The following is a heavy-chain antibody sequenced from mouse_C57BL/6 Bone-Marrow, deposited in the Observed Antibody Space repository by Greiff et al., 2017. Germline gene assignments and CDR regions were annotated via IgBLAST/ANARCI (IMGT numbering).Heavy chain of an antibody. CDR1: GFTFSSYA. Sequence: EVQVVESGEGLVKPGGSLKLSCAASGFTFSSYAMSWVRQTPEKRLEWVAYISSGGDYIYYADTVKGRFTISRDNARNTLYLQMSSLKSEDTAMYYCTRENYDLYYAMDYWGQGTSVTVSS. J-gene: IGHJ4*01. V-gene: IGHV5-9-1*02. CDR3: TRENYDLYYAMDY. D-gene: IGHD2-4*01. CDR2: ISSGGDYI.